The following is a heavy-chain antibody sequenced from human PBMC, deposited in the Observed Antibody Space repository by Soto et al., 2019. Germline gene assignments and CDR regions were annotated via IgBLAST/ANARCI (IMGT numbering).Heavy chain of an antibody. J-gene: IGHJ6*02. CDR1: GGSFSGYY. V-gene: IGHV4-34*01. CDR3: ASLLPNRDEYSSFSGMDV. Sequence: SESLSLTCALYGGSFSGYYWSWIRQPPGKGLEWIGEINHSGSTNYNPSLKSRVTISVDTSKNQFSLKLSSVTAADTAVYYCASLLPNRDEYSSFSGMDVWCQGTTVT. CDR2: INHSGST. D-gene: IGHD6-6*01.